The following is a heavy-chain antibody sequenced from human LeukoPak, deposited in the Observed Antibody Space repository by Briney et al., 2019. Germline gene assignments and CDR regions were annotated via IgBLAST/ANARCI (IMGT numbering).Heavy chain of an antibody. D-gene: IGHD6-13*01. CDR1: GFTFSSYG. Sequence: GRSLRLSCAASGFTFSSYGMHWVRQAPGKGLEWGAAIWYDGSNKYYADSVKGRFTISRDNSKNTLYLQMNSLRAEDTAVYYCARSPPYYRSSCCAFDIWGQGTMVTVSS. V-gene: IGHV3-33*01. CDR2: IWYDGSNK. CDR3: ARSPPYYRSSCCAFDI. J-gene: IGHJ3*02.